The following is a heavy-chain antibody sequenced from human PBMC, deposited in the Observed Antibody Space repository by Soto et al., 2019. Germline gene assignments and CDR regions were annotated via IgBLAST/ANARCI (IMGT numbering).Heavy chain of an antibody. CDR2: IHYSGNT. Sequence: QLQLQESGPGLVEPSETLSLTCTVSGGSISSSSYHWGWIRQPPGKGLEWIGSIHYSGNTYYNPSLKSRVSMSVDTSKNQFSLNLSSVTAADTAVYYCARHGRDKAQSPNSWFDPWGQGTLVTVSS. V-gene: IGHV4-39*01. CDR3: ARHGRDKAQSPNSWFDP. CDR1: GGSISSSSYH. J-gene: IGHJ5*02.